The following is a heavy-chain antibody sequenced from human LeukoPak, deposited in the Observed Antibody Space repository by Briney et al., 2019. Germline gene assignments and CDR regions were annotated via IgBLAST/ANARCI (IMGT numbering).Heavy chain of an antibody. CDR1: GYTFTGYY. D-gene: IGHD3-10*01. CDR2: INPNSGGT. Sequence: GASVKVSCKASGYTFTGYYMHWVRQAPGQGLEWIGWINPNSGGTNYAQKLQGRVTMTRDTSISTAYMELSRLRSNDTAVYYCAKRGSGSPRNYYYYYMDVWGKGTTVTVSS. J-gene: IGHJ6*03. V-gene: IGHV1-2*02. CDR3: AKRGSGSPRNYYYYYMDV.